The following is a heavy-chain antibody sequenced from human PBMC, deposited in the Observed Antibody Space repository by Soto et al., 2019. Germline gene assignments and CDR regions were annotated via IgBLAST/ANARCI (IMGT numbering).Heavy chain of an antibody. CDR2: IYYSGST. CDR3: ARDKVATPQNYYGMDV. D-gene: IGHD5-12*01. Sequence: SETLSLTCTVSGGSISSYYWSWIRQPPGKGLEWIGYIYYSGSTNYNPSLKSRVTISVDTSKNQFSLKLSSVTAADTAVYYCARDKVATPQNYYGMDVWGQGTTVTVSS. CDR1: GGSISSYY. V-gene: IGHV4-59*01. J-gene: IGHJ6*02.